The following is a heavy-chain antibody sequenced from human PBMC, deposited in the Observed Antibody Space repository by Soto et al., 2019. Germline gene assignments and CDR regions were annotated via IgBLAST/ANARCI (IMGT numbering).Heavy chain of an antibody. V-gene: IGHV3-23*01. D-gene: IGHD2-2*01. Sequence: GGSLRLSCVASGFTFSNYAMSWVRQAPGKGLEWVSSISGSGGGTYYADSVKGRFSISRDNSKNTLNLQMNSLRAEDTALYYCAKVSVPGAPWDWFDPWGQGTLVTVSS. CDR1: GFTFSNYA. J-gene: IGHJ5*02. CDR3: AKVSVPGAPWDWFDP. CDR2: ISGSGGGT.